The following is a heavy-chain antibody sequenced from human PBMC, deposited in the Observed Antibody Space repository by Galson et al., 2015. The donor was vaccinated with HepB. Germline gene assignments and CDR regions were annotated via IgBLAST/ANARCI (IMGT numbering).Heavy chain of an antibody. Sequence: SVKVSCKASGYTFTGYYMHWVRQAPGQGLEWMGRINPNSGGTNYAQKFQGRVTMTRDTSISTVYMELSSLRSEDTAVYYCATPRGYSSSSDYYYYGMDVWGQGTTVTVSS. V-gene: IGHV1-2*06. CDR3: ATPRGYSSSSDYYYYGMDV. J-gene: IGHJ6*02. CDR2: INPNSGGT. D-gene: IGHD6-13*01. CDR1: GYTFTGYY.